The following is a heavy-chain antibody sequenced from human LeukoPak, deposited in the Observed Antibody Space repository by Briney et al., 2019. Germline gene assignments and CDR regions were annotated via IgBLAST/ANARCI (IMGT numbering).Heavy chain of an antibody. D-gene: IGHD1-7*01. V-gene: IGHV1-18*01. CDR3: AREAGPTATYWFDP. CDR1: GYIFSSYG. CDR2: ISAHSGNT. Sequence: GASVKVSCKASGYIFSSYGITWVRQAPGQGLEWLGWISAHSGNTNYAQKVQGRVTMTTDTSTGTAYMELRSLRSDDTAVYYCAREAGPTATYWFDPWGQGTLVTVSS. J-gene: IGHJ5*02.